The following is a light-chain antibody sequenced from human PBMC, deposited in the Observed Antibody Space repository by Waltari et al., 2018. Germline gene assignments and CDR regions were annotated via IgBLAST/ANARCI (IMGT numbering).Light chain of an antibody. CDR1: SSDVGRYDR. Sequence: QSPLTQPPSVSGSPGQSVTISCTGTSSDVGRYDRVSWYQQSPGTAPQLRIYGVTRRPAGVPVRLSGSKAGNTASLTISGLQAEDEGDYYCSSYTTSSTFVFGTGTEVTVL. V-gene: IGLV2-18*02. CDR3: SSYTTSSTFV. CDR2: GVT. J-gene: IGLJ1*01.